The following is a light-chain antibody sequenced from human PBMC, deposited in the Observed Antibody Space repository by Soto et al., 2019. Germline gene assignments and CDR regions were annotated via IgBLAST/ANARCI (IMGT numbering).Light chain of an antibody. CDR2: DAS. V-gene: IGKV3-11*01. J-gene: IGKJ1*01. CDR1: QSVSSY. Sequence: EIVLTKSPATLSLSPGERATLSCRASQSVSSYLAWYQQKPGQAPRLLIHDASNRATGTPARFSGSGSGTDFILTISSLEPEDFAVYYCQQRSNWPWTFGQGTKVEIK. CDR3: QQRSNWPWT.